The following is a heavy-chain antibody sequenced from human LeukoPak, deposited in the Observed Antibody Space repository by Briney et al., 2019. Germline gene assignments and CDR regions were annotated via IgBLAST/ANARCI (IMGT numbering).Heavy chain of an antibody. Sequence: GGSLRLSCAASEFTLSNYYMTWVRQAPGKGLEWVANIKQDGSEKFYVDSVKGRFTISRDNAKNSLFLQMNSLRAEDTAVYYCARGQGWLVDYWGQGTLVTVFS. V-gene: IGHV3-7*05. CDR1: EFTLSNYY. CDR3: ARGQGWLVDY. J-gene: IGHJ4*02. CDR2: IKQDGSEK. D-gene: IGHD6-19*01.